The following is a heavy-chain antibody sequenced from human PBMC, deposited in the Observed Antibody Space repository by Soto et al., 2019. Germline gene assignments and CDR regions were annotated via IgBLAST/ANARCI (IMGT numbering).Heavy chain of an antibody. CDR3: ARRSDYVLNYYYYYGMDV. J-gene: IGHJ6*02. V-gene: IGHV4-59*08. CDR1: GGSISSYY. Sequence: SETLSLTCTVSGGSISSYYWSWIRQPPGKGLEWIGYIYYSGSTNYNPSLKSRVTISVDTSKNQFSLKLSSVTAADTAVYYCARRSDYVLNYYYYYGMDVWGQGTTVTVS. D-gene: IGHD5-12*01. CDR2: IYYSGST.